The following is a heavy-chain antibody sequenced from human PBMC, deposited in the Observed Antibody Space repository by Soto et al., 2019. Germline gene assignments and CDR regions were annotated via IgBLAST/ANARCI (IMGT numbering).Heavy chain of an antibody. CDR3: ARETMTSYYFDY. V-gene: IGHV3-74*01. Sequence: GGSLRLSCAASGFTFSSYWMHWVRQAPGKGLVWVSRINSDGSSTSYADSVKGRFTISRDNAKNTLYLQMNSPRAEDTAVYYCARETMTSYYFDYWGQGTLVTVSS. J-gene: IGHJ4*02. CDR2: INSDGSST. CDR1: GFTFSSYW.